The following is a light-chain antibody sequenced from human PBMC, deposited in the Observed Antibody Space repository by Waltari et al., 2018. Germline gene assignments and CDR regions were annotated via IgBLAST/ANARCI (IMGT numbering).Light chain of an antibody. CDR1: SSNIGRSY. Sequence: QSVLTQPPSVSAAPGQRVTISCSGSSSNIGRSYVCWYQHGPGTAPKLLIYDDDKRLPEIPGRFSGSKSGTSAVRGITGLQTEDEADYYGGTWDSGLSVVVFGGGTRLTVL. CDR2: DDD. J-gene: IGLJ2*01. CDR3: GTWDSGLSVVV. V-gene: IGLV1-51*01.